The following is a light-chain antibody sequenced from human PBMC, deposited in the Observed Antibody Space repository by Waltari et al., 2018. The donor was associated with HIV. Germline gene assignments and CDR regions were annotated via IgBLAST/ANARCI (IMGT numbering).Light chain of an antibody. J-gene: IGLJ3*02. CDR1: SSNIGINY. CDR3: ATWDDNLGGRV. CDR2: RNG. Sequence: QSVLTQSPSASGTPGQRLTISCSGSSSNIGINYVYWYQHFPGTAPKLLMYRNGQRPSGVPARFSGSKSGTSASLAISGLRAEDEADYYCATWDDNLGGRVFGGGTKLTVL. V-gene: IGLV1-47*01.